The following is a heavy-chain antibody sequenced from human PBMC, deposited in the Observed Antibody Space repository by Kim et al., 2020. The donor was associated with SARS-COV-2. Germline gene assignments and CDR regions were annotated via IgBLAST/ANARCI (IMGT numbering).Heavy chain of an antibody. V-gene: IGHV3-30*07. CDR3: ARETRIVVVPAAAFDI. D-gene: IGHD2-2*01. Sequence: GKGRFTISRNNSKNPLYLQMNSLRAEDTAVYYCARETRIVVVPAAAFDIWGQGTMVTVSS. J-gene: IGHJ3*02.